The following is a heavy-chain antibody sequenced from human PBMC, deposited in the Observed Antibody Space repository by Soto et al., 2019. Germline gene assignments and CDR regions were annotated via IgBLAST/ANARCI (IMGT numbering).Heavy chain of an antibody. CDR1: GFTFSSYA. Sequence: EVHLLESGGGWVQPGGSLRLSCAASGFTFSSYAMSWVRQAPGKGLEWVSGISYSTTRTFYTDSVKGRFTISRDNSKNTLYLQMNSLRAEDTAIYYCAKDHGTVTTFGMETKYYFDYWGQGTLVTVSS. CDR2: ISYSTTRT. V-gene: IGHV3-23*01. CDR3: AKDHGTVTTFGMETKYYFDY. J-gene: IGHJ4*02. D-gene: IGHD3-3*01.